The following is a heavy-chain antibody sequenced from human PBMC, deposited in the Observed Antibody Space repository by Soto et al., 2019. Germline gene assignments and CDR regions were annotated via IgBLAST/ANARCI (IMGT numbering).Heavy chain of an antibody. CDR1: GYTFTGYY. CDR2: INPNSGST. J-gene: IGHJ4*02. CDR3: ARSIVVVTALDY. Sequence: ASVKVSCKASGYTFTGYYMHWVRQAPGQGLEWMGWINPNSGSTKYAQKFQGRVTITRDTSASTAYMELSSLRSEDTAVYYCARSIVVVTALDYWGQGTLVTVSS. D-gene: IGHD2-21*02. V-gene: IGHV1-2*02.